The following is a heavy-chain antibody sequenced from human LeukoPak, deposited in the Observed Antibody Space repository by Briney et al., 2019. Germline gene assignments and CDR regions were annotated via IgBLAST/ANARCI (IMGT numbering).Heavy chain of an antibody. CDR2: INHSGST. V-gene: IGHV4-34*01. J-gene: IGHJ3*02. D-gene: IGHD4/OR15-4a*01. Sequence: SETLSLTCAVYGGSFSGYYWSWIRQPPGKGLEWFGEINHSGSTNYNPSLKSRVTISVDTSKNQFSLKLSSVTAADTAVYYCARSPLGGANPDAFDIWGQGTMVTVSS. CDR3: ARSPLGGANPDAFDI. CDR1: GGSFSGYY.